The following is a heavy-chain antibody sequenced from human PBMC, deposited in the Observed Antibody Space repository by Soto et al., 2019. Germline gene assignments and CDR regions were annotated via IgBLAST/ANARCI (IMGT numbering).Heavy chain of an antibody. D-gene: IGHD2-21*02. Sequence: SDTLSLTCTVSGGSISGYYWSWIRQPPGKGLGWIGYMYNTGSTVYNPSFKSRVTISVDTSKNQFSLKLNSVTAADTAVYYCARDLWGYCGTDCYPLDVWGQRTTVTDS. CDR3: ARDLWGYCGTDCYPLDV. V-gene: IGHV4-59*01. CDR2: MYNTGST. CDR1: GGSISGYY. J-gene: IGHJ6*02.